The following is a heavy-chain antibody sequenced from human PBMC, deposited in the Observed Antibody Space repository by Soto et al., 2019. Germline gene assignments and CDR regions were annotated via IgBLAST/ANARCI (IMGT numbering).Heavy chain of an antibody. V-gene: IGHV4-39*01. D-gene: IGHD3-9*01. CDR1: GGSITSSSYY. CDR2: IDYSGTT. J-gene: IGHJ4*02. Sequence: PSETLSLTCTVSGGSITSSSYYWGWIRQPPGKGLEWIGSIDYSGTTYYNPSLKSRVTISVDTSKNQFSLKLSSVTAADTAVYYCARQRGYYDILTGYYTEFNFDYWGQGTLVTVPQ. CDR3: ARQRGYYDILTGYYTEFNFDY.